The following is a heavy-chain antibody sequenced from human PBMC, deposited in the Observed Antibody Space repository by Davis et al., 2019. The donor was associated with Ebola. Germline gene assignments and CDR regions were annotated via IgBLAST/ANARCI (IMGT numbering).Heavy chain of an antibody. D-gene: IGHD4-17*01. CDR3: ARGPDYGDYFDY. CDR1: GFTFSSYA. Sequence: PGGSLRLSCAASGFTFSSYAMHWVRQAPGKGLEWVAVISYDGSNKYYADSVKGRFTISRDNSKNTLYLQMNSLRAEDTAVYYCARGPDYGDYFDYWGQGTLVTVSS. V-gene: IGHV3-30-3*01. CDR2: ISYDGSNK. J-gene: IGHJ4*02.